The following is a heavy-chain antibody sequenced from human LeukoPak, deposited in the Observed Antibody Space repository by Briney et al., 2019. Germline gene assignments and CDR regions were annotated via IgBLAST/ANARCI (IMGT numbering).Heavy chain of an antibody. D-gene: IGHD6-19*01. J-gene: IGHJ4*02. CDR1: GYTFTDYA. V-gene: IGHV1-3*03. CDR3: ARGGKQWRGGNYFDS. CDR2: ITTGRGET. Sequence: ASVKVSCKASGYTFTDYALHWVRHAPGQSLEWMGWITTGRGETRYSQEFQRRITFTRDTSASTVYMDLSDLRSEDTAVYYCARGGKQWRGGNYFDSWGQGTLVAVSS.